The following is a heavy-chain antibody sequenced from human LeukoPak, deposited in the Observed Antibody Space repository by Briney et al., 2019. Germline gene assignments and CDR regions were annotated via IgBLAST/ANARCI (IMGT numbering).Heavy chain of an antibody. CDR2: IKSKTDGGTT. CDR3: TTRGAYYDILTGQSNFDY. Sequence: GGSLRLSCAASGFTFSNAWMSWVRQAPGKGLEWVGRIKSKTDGGTTDYAAPVKGRFTISRDDSKNTLYLQMNSLKTEDTAVYYCTTRGAYYDILTGQSNFDYWGQGTLVTVSS. D-gene: IGHD3-9*01. V-gene: IGHV3-15*01. CDR1: GFTFSNAW. J-gene: IGHJ4*02.